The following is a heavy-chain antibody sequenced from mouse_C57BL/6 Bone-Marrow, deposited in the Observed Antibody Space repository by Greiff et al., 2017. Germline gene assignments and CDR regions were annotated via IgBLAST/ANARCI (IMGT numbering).Heavy chain of an antibody. Sequence: VQLQQSVAELVRPGASVKLSCTASGFNIKNTYMHWVKQRSEQGLEWIGRIDPANGNTKYAPKFQGKATITADTSSNTTYLQLNGLTSVGAAIYYCAGGLRRVFAYWGQGTLVTVSA. V-gene: IGHV14-3*01. D-gene: IGHD2-4*01. J-gene: IGHJ3*01. CDR2: IDPANGNT. CDR1: GFNIKNTY. CDR3: AGGLRRVFAY.